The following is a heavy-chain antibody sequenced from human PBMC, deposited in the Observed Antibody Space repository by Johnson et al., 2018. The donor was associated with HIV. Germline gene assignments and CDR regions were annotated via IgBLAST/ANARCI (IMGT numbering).Heavy chain of an antibody. D-gene: IGHD1-26*01. Sequence: EVQLVESGGGSVQPGGSLRLSCAASGFTFDDYGMNWVRQAPGKGLEWVSSINWNGGSTAYADSVKGRFTISRDNAKNSLYLQMNSLRAEDTAVYYRAILPEWELSPEVFDIWGQGTMVTVSS. V-gene: IGHV3-20*04. CDR2: INWNGGST. CDR3: AILPEWELSPEVFDI. CDR1: GFTFDDYG. J-gene: IGHJ3*02.